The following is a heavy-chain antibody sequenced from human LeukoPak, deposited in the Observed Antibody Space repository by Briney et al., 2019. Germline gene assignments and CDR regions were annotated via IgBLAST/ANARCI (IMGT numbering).Heavy chain of an antibody. J-gene: IGHJ5*02. D-gene: IGHD1-26*01. CDR1: GGSISSSGYY. V-gene: IGHV4-39*01. CDR3: ARHEYSGSYYGLSWFDP. Sequence: PSETLSLTCTVSGGSISSSGYYWGWIRQPPGKGLEWIASIYYSGSTYYNPSLKSRVTISVDTSKNQLSLKLSSLTSADTAVYYCARHEYSGSYYGLSWFDPWGQGTLVAVSS. CDR2: IYYSGST.